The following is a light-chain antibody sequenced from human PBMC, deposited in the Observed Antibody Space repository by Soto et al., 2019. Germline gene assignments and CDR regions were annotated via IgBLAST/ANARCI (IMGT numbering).Light chain of an antibody. J-gene: IGLJ1*01. V-gene: IGLV2-14*03. CDR1: SSDIGRYNY. Sequence: QSALTQPASVSGSPGQSITISCTGTSSDIGRYNYVSWFQQHPGKVPKLGIFALNYRPSGVSDPFSGSKSGNTASLPITALQAEDEAHYYCTSCITATTRCVFGSGTTATVL. CDR2: ALN. CDR3: TSCITATTRCV.